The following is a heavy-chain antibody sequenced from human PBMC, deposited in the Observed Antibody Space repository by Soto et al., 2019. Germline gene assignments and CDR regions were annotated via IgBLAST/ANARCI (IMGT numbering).Heavy chain of an antibody. V-gene: IGHV1-18*01. J-gene: IGHJ4*02. CDR2: ISAYNGNT. CDR1: GYTFTSYG. Sequence: ASVKVSCKASGYTFTSYGISWVRQAPGQGLEWMGWISAYNGNTNYAQKLQGRVTMTTDTSTSTAYMELSSLRSEDTAVYYCASACTNGVCYHFDYWGQGTLVTVSS. D-gene: IGHD2-8*01. CDR3: ASACTNGVCYHFDY.